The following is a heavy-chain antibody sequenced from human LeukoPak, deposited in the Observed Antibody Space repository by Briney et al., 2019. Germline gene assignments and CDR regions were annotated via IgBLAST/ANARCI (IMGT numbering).Heavy chain of an antibody. V-gene: IGHV4-39*07. D-gene: IGHD3-3*01. Sequence: KPSETLSLTCTVSGGSISSNSYYWGWIRQPPGKGLEWIGSIYYSVNTYYNPSLKSRVTISVDRSKNQFSLKLSSVTAADTAVYYCARDPAGGDFGVVYAFDIWGQGTMVTVSS. J-gene: IGHJ3*02. CDR1: GGSISSNSYY. CDR3: ARDPAGGDFGVVYAFDI. CDR2: IYYSVNT.